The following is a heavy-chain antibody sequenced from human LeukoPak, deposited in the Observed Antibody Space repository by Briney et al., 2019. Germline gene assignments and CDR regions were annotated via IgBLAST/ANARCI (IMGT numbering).Heavy chain of an antibody. V-gene: IGHV5-51*01. Sequence: GESLKICCKGSGYSFTSYWIGWVRQMPGKGLEWMGIIYPGDSDTRYSPSFQGQVTISADKSISTAYLQWSSLKASDTAMYYCARGFLGYCSSTSCSTYDTFDIWGQGTMVTVSS. D-gene: IGHD2-2*01. J-gene: IGHJ3*02. CDR1: GYSFTSYW. CDR2: IYPGDSDT. CDR3: ARGFLGYCSSTSCSTYDTFDI.